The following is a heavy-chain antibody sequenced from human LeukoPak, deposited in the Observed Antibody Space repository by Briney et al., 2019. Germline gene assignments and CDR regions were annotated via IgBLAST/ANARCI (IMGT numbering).Heavy chain of an antibody. J-gene: IGHJ4*02. CDR3: AKVIVVVVAAFDY. Sequence: GGSLRLSCAASGFTFSSYAMHWVRQAPGKGLEWVAVISYDGSNKYYADSVKGRFTISRDNSKNTLYLQMNSLRAEDTAVYYCAKVIVVVVAAFDYWGQGTLVTVSS. CDR1: GFTFSSYA. D-gene: IGHD2-15*01. CDR2: ISYDGSNK. V-gene: IGHV3-30*04.